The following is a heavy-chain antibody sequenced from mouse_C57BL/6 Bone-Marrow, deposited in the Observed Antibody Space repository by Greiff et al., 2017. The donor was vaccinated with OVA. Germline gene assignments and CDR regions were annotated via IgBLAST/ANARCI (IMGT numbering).Heavy chain of an antibody. D-gene: IGHD1-1*01. V-gene: IGHV5-9*01. CDR1: GFTFSSYT. J-gene: IGHJ2*01. Sequence: EVMLVESGGGLVKPVGSLKLSCAASGFTFSSYTMSWVRQTPEKRLEWVATISGGGGNTYYPDSVKGRFTISRDNAKNTLYLQMSSLRSEDTALYYCARRPNYYGSSYGYFDYWGQGTTLTVSS. CDR3: ARRPNYYGSSYGYFDY. CDR2: ISGGGGNT.